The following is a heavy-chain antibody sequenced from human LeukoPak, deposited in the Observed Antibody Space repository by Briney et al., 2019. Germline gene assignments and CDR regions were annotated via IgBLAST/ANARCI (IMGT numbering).Heavy chain of an antibody. V-gene: IGHV1-18*01. J-gene: IGHJ4*02. CDR2: ISAYNGNT. Sequence: ASVKVSCKASGYTFTSYGISWVRQAPGQGLEWMGWISAYNGNTNYAQKLQGRVTMTTDTSTSTAYMELRSLRSDDTAVYYCARDGDIVVVPAAMDYWGQGTLVTASS. D-gene: IGHD2-2*01. CDR3: ARDGDIVVVPAAMDY. CDR1: GYTFTSYG.